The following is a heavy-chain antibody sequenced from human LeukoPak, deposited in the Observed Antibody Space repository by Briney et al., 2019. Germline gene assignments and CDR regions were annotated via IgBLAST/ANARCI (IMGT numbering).Heavy chain of an antibody. D-gene: IGHD3-10*01. J-gene: IGHJ4*02. Sequence: SETLSLTCTVPGGSISSSSYYWGWIRQPPGKGLEWIGSIYYSGSTYYNPSLKSRVTISVDTSKNQFSLKLSSVTAADTAVYYCARHFGVQGVIVDYWGQGTLVTVSS. CDR2: IYYSGST. V-gene: IGHV4-39*01. CDR3: ARHFGVQGVIVDY. CDR1: GGSISSSSYY.